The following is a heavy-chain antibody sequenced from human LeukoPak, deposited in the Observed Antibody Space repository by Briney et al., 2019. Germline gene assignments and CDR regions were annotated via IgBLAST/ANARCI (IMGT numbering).Heavy chain of an antibody. CDR3: AKVVGEVAAAVYYYYYMDV. Sequence: GGSLRLSCAASGFTFSSYGMHWVHQAPGKGLEWVAFIRYDGSNKYYADSVKGRFTISRDNSKNTLYLQMNSLRAEDTAVYYCAKVVGEVAAAVYYYYYMDVWGKGTTVTISS. D-gene: IGHD6-13*01. J-gene: IGHJ6*03. CDR2: IRYDGSNK. V-gene: IGHV3-30*02. CDR1: GFTFSSYG.